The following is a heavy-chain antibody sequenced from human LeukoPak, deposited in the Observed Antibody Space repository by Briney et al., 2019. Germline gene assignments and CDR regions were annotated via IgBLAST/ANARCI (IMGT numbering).Heavy chain of an antibody. CDR3: ARDSSYYYGSGKIDY. D-gene: IGHD3-10*01. CDR1: GFTFSSYS. CDR2: ISSSSSTI. J-gene: IGHJ4*02. Sequence: PGGSLRLSCAASGFTFSSYSMKWVRQAPGKGLAWLSYISSSSSTIYYADPVKGRFTISRDNAKNSVYLQMNSLRDEDTAVYYCARDSSYYYGSGKIDYWGQGTLVTVSS. V-gene: IGHV3-48*02.